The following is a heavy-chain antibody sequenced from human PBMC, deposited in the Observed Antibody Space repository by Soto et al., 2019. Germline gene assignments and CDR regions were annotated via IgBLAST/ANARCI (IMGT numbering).Heavy chain of an antibody. D-gene: IGHD5-18*01. J-gene: IGHJ4*02. CDR2: ISSNGGST. CDR3: ARGPGYDFDY. Sequence: EVQLVESGGGLVQPGGSLRLSCAASGFTFSSYAMHWVRQAPGKGLEYVSAISSNGGSTYYANSVKGRFTISRDNSKNTLYIQMGSLRAEDMAVYYCARGPGYDFDYWGQGTLVTVSS. CDR1: GFTFSSYA. V-gene: IGHV3-64*01.